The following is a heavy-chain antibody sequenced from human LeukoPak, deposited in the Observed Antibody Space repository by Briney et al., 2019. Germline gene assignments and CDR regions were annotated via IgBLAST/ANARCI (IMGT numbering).Heavy chain of an antibody. V-gene: IGHV4-34*01. Sequence: SETLSLTCAVCGGSFSGYYWSWIRQPPGKGLEWIGEINHSGSTNYNPSLKSRVTISVDTSKNQFSLKLSSVTAADTAVYYCARVGKQWLVLRGWFDPWGQGTLVTVSS. CDR3: ARVGKQWLVLRGWFDP. CDR2: INHSGST. CDR1: GGSFSGYY. J-gene: IGHJ5*02. D-gene: IGHD6-19*01.